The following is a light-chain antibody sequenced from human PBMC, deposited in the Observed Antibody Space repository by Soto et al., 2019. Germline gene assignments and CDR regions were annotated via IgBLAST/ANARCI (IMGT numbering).Light chain of an antibody. CDR1: QSVSRL. J-gene: IGKJ2*01. V-gene: IGKV3-15*01. CDR2: DTS. CDR3: QQYNTWPYT. Sequence: IVVTQSPSTLCVSPVERATLSCRASQSVSRLLAWYQQKPRQAPRLLIYDTSTRATGIPARFSGSGSGTDFTLTMSSLQSEDFAIYYCQQYNTWPYTFGQGTKVDIK.